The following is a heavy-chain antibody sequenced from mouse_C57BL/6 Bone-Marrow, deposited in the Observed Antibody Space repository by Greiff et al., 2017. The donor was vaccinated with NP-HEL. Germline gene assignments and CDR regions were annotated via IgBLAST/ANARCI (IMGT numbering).Heavy chain of an antibody. CDR3: ARRSYYGSSYGDY. D-gene: IGHD1-1*01. CDR1: GYTFTSYW. Sequence: VQLQQPGAELVKPGASVKLSCKASGYTFTSYWMQWVKQRPGQGLEWIGEIDPSDSYTNYNQKFKGKATLTVDTSSSTAYMQLSSLTSEDSAVYYCARRSYYGSSYGDYWGQGTTLTVSS. CDR2: IDPSDSYT. V-gene: IGHV1-50*01. J-gene: IGHJ2*01.